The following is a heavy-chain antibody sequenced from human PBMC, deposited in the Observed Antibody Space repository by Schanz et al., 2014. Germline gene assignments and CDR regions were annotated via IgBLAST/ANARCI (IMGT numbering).Heavy chain of an antibody. V-gene: IGHV1-8*01. J-gene: IGHJ4*02. CDR1: GYSFTTYD. Sequence: QVQLVQSGAEVKKPGASVRVSCKASGYSFTTYDVNWVRHATGQGLEWMGWMNPTTGNRGYAQNFQGRVTMTRDTSLKTAYMEMTALKFEDADLYYCAIHYGDRPLWGQGTLIAVSS. CDR3: AIHYGDRPL. D-gene: IGHD4-17*01. CDR2: MNPTTGNR.